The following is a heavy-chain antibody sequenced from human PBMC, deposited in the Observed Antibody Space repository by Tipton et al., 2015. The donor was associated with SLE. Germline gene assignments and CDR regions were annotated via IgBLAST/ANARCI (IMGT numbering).Heavy chain of an antibody. J-gene: IGHJ4*02. D-gene: IGHD3-10*01. CDR1: GGSFSGYY. Sequence: TLSLTCAVYGGSFSGYYWSWIRQPAGKGLEWIGYIYTSGSTNYNPSLKSRVTISVDTSKNQFSLKLSSVTAADTAVYYCARGGYYYGSGSYYYFDYWGQGTLVTVSS. V-gene: IGHV4-4*09. CDR2: IYTSGST. CDR3: ARGGYYYGSGSYYYFDY.